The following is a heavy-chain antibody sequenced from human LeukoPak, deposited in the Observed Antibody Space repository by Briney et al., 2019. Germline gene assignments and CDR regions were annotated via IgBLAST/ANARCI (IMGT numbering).Heavy chain of an antibody. V-gene: IGHV5-51*01. J-gene: IGHJ4*02. CDR1: GFXFNNYW. CDR3: ARGSSGWFYYFDY. D-gene: IGHD6-19*01. CDR2: IYPGNSET. Sequence: GESLKISCNGSGFXFNNYWIGWVRQMPGKGLEWMGIIYPGNSETHYRPSFQGQVTISADTSISTVYLQWSSLRASDTAMYFCARGSSGWFYYFDYWGQGTLVTVSS.